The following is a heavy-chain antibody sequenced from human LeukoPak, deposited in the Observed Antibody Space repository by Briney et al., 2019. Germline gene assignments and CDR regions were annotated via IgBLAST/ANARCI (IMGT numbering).Heavy chain of an antibody. CDR3: ATDFQPGYDGYYHHGMDV. CDR2: ISSSGSTI. CDR1: GFTFSSYE. Sequence: PGGSLRLSCAASGFTFSSYERNWVRQAPGKGLEWVSYISSSGSTIYYADSVKGGFTISRDNAKNSLYLQMNSLRGQDTAVYYCATDFQPGYDGYYHHGMDVWGQGTTVTVSS. V-gene: IGHV3-48*03. J-gene: IGHJ6*02. D-gene: IGHD5-12*01.